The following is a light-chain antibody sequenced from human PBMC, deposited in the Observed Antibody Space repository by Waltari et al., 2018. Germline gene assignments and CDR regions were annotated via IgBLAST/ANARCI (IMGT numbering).Light chain of an antibody. Sequence: QSALTQPASVSGSAGQSIAISCSGTNSDIGRYNYVSWYQQHPGNAPRLISYDVPRWPSGVFNRFNGYTSGITASLAIAGLQAEDEGDYFCASYTSSNTVIFGGGTRVSVL. CDR1: NSDIGRYNY. V-gene: IGLV2-14*03. CDR3: ASYTSSNTVI. CDR2: DVP. J-gene: IGLJ2*01.